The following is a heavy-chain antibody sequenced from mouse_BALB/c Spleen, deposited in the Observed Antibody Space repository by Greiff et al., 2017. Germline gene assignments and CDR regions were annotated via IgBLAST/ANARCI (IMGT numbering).Heavy chain of an antibody. CDR3: AYYYGSSYVWFAY. CDR2: ISYSGST. D-gene: IGHD1-1*01. V-gene: IGHV3-2*02. J-gene: IGHJ3*01. Sequence: EVQLQQSGPGLVKPSQSLSLTCTVTGYSITSDYAWNWIRQFPGNKLEWMGYISYSGSTSYNPSLKSRISITRDTSKNQFFLQLNSVTTEDTATYYCAYYYGSSYVWFAYWGQGTLVTVSA. CDR1: GYSITSDYA.